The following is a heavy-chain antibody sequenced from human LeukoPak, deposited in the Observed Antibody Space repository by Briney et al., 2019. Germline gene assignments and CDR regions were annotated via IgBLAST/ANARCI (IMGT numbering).Heavy chain of an antibody. CDR1: GYTFTGYY. J-gene: IGHJ4*02. D-gene: IGHD4-23*01. CDR2: INPNSGGI. CDR3: ARADGDYGGNYGC. Sequence: GASVKVSCKASGYTFTGYYIHWVRQAPGRGPEWMGWINPNSGGINYAQKFQGRVTMTRDTAISTAYMELSRLRSDDTALYYCARADGDYGGNYGCWGQGTLVTVSS. V-gene: IGHV1-2*02.